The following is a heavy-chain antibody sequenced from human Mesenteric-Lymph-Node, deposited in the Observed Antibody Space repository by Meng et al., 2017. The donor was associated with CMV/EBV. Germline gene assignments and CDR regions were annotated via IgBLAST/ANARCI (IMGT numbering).Heavy chain of an antibody. Sequence: CKTSGYPFTNYALHWVRQVPGRGLEWMGWINPNSGNPTYAQVFRGRFVFSVDTSVNTAFLQINSLRADDSAMYYCAREPPARGFDFWGQGTLVTVSS. CDR3: AREPPARGFDF. CDR1: GYPFTNYA. V-gene: IGHV7-4-1*02. CDR2: INPNSGNP. J-gene: IGHJ4*02. D-gene: IGHD2-2*01.